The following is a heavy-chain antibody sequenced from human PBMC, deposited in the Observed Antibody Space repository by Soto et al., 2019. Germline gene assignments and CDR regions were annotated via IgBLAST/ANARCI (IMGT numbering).Heavy chain of an antibody. J-gene: IGHJ4*02. Sequence: EVQLVESGGGLVQPGGSLRLSCAASGFTFSDYSMNWVRQAPGKGLEWVSYINSGSSTMYYAASVKGRFTISRDNAKNSLYSQMNSLRAEDTAVYYCARDRPSSGSYYDFDYWGQGTLVTVSS. CDR1: GFTFSDYS. D-gene: IGHD1-26*01. CDR2: INSGSSTM. CDR3: ARDRPSSGSYYDFDY. V-gene: IGHV3-48*01.